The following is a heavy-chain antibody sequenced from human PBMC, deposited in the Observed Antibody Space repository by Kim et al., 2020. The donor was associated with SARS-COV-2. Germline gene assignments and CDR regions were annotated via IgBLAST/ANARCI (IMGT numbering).Heavy chain of an antibody. CDR1: GYTFTSYG. V-gene: IGHV1-18*04. Sequence: ASVKVSCKASGYTFTSYGISWVRQAPGQGLEWMGWISAYNGNTNYAQKLQGRVTMTTDTSTSTAYMELRSLRSDDTAVYYCARGTRRITMVRGVPISPYNWFDPWGQGTLVTVSS. D-gene: IGHD3-10*01. CDR3: ARGTRRITMVRGVPISPYNWFDP. J-gene: IGHJ5*02. CDR2: ISAYNGNT.